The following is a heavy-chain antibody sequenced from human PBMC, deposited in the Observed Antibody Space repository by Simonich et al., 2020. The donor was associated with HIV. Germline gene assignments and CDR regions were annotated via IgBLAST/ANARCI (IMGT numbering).Heavy chain of an antibody. CDR1: GYTFIDYY. D-gene: IGHD6-13*01. V-gene: IGHV1-2*02. J-gene: IGHJ3*02. CDR3: AREGNQLEDAFNI. CDR2: INPGRGAI. Sequence: VPLVQSGAEVKKPGAPVKVSCKASGYTFIDYYIHWVRQAPEQGLEWMGWINPGRGAIEFAQKFQGRVTLTRDTSITTAYMEVSRLTSDDTAVYYCAREGNQLEDAFNIWGQGTMVTVSS.